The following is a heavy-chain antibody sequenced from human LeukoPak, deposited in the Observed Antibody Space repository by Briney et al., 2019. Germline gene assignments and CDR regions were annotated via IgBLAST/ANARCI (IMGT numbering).Heavy chain of an antibody. Sequence: PGGSLRLSCAASGFTFSSYGMHWVRQAPGKGLEWVAVIWYDGSNKYYADSVKGRFTISRDNSKNTLYLQMNSLRAEDTAVYYWARGGGKYCSSTSCFWGPYYYYGMDVGGKGPTVPVP. CDR3: ARGGGKYCSSTSCFWGPYYYYGMDV. CDR2: IWYDGSNK. V-gene: IGHV3-33*01. CDR1: GFTFSSYG. D-gene: IGHD2-2*01. J-gene: IGHJ6*04.